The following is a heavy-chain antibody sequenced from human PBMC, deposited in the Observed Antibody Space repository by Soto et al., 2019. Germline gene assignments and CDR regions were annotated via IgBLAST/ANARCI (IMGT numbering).Heavy chain of an antibody. D-gene: IGHD3-10*01. CDR2: IYPGDSDT. J-gene: IGHJ6*02. CDR3: ARDKAGELGGPMDYYYGMDV. V-gene: IGHV5-51*01. Sequence: GESLKISCKGSGYSFTSYWIGWVRQMPGKGLEWMGIIYPGDSDTRYSPSFQGQVTISADKSISTAYLQWSSLKASDTAMYYCARDKAGELGGPMDYYYGMDVWGQGTTVTVSS. CDR1: GYSFTSYW.